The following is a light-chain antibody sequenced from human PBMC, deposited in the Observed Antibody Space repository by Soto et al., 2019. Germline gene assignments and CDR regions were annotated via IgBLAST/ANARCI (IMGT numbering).Light chain of an antibody. CDR1: RGASSN. CDR3: QQNNNWPWT. V-gene: IGKV3-15*01. Sequence: EIVMTQSPATLSVSLGDRATLSCRASRGASSNLAWYQQKPGQAPRLLIHDASGMATGFPPRFSGSGSDTEFTLTISSLQSEDSAVYYCQQNNNWPWTFGQGTKVEIK. CDR2: DAS. J-gene: IGKJ1*01.